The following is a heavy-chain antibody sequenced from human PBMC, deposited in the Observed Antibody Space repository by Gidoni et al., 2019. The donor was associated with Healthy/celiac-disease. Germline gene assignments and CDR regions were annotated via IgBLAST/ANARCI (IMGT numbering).Heavy chain of an antibody. D-gene: IGHD3-22*01. CDR3: ARDQDSSGYWYQTETAFDY. Sequence: QVQLVQSGAEVKKPGASVKVSCKASGYTFTSYGISWVRQAPGQGLEWMGWISAYNGNTNYAQKLQGRVTMTTDTSTSTAYMELRSLRSDDTSVYYCARDQDSSGYWYQTETAFDYWGQGTLVTVSS. J-gene: IGHJ4*02. V-gene: IGHV1-18*01. CDR1: GYTFTSYG. CDR2: ISAYNGNT.